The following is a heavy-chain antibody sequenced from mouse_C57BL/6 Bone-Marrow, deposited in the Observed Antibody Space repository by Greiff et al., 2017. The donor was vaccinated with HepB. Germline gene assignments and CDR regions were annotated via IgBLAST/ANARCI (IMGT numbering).Heavy chain of an antibody. Sequence: EVKLMESGGDLVKPGGSLKLSCAASGFTFSSYGMSWVRQTPDKRLEWVATISSGGSYTYYPDSVKGRFTISRDNAKNTLYLQMSSLKSEDTAMYYCARPLYYDYDGAYWGQGTLVTVSA. D-gene: IGHD2-4*01. CDR2: ISSGGSYT. CDR1: GFTFSSYG. J-gene: IGHJ3*01. V-gene: IGHV5-6*01. CDR3: ARPLYYDYDGAY.